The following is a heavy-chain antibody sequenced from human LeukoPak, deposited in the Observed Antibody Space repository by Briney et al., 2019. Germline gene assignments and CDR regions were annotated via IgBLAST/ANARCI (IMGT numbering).Heavy chain of an antibody. Sequence: GGSLRPSCAASGFTFSSYGMHWVRQAPGKGLEWVAVIWYDGSNKYYADSVKGRFTISRDNSKNTLYLQMNSLRAEDTAVYYCARAEDYYDSSGYYAYWGQGTLVTVSS. CDR1: GFTFSSYG. CDR3: ARAEDYYDSSGYYAY. D-gene: IGHD3-22*01. V-gene: IGHV3-33*01. CDR2: IWYDGSNK. J-gene: IGHJ4*02.